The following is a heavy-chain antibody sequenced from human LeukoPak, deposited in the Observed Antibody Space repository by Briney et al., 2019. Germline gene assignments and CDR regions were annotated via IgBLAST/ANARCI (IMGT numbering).Heavy chain of an antibody. D-gene: IGHD2-2*03. V-gene: IGHV3-48*04. J-gene: IGHJ4*02. CDR3: ARRGLGYCSSTSCYHFDY. CDR1: GFTFSSYS. CDR2: ISSSSSTI. Sequence: PGGSLRLSCAASGFTFSSYSMNWVRQAPGKGLEWVSYISSSSSTIYYADSVKGRFTISRDNAKNSLYLQMNSLRAEDTAVYYCARRGLGYCSSTSCYHFDYWGQGTLVTVSS.